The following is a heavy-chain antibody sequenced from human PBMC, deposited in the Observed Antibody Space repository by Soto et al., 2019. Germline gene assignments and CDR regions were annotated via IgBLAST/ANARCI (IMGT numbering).Heavy chain of an antibody. CDR1: RFTFSSYW. CDR2: INSDGSST. J-gene: IGHJ4*02. V-gene: IGHV3-74*01. CDR3: AKDPYYYGSGSYPGGLDY. Sequence: EVQLVESGGGLVQPGGSLRLSCAASRFTFSSYWMHWVRQAPGKGLVWVSRINSDGSSTSYADSVKGRFTISRDNAKNTLYLQMNSLRAEDTAVYYCAKDPYYYGSGSYPGGLDYWGQGTLVTVSS. D-gene: IGHD3-10*01.